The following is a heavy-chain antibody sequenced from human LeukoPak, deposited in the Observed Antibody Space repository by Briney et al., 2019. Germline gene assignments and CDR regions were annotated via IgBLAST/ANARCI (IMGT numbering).Heavy chain of an antibody. Sequence: GSLRLSCAASGFTFSNAWMSWVRPAPGKGLEWVGRIKSKTDGGTTDYAAPVKGRFTISRDDSKNTLYLQMNSLKTEDTAVYYCTTEGNERRLWFGELLNSWGQGTLVTVSS. CDR1: GFTFSNAW. D-gene: IGHD3-10*01. V-gene: IGHV3-15*01. CDR2: IKSKTDGGTT. J-gene: IGHJ4*02. CDR3: TTEGNERRLWFGELLNS.